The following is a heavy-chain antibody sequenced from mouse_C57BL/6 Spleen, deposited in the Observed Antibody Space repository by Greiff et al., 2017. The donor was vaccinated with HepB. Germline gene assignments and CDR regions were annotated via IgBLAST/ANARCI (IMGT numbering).Heavy chain of an antibody. CDR2: IHPNSGST. Sequence: QVQLQQPGAELVKPGASVKLSCKASGYTFTSYWMHWVKQRPGQGLEWIGMIHPNSGSTNYNEKFKSKATLTVDKSSSTAYMQLSSLTSEDSAVYYCARYPSYFGAMDYWGQGTSVTVSS. V-gene: IGHV1-64*01. D-gene: IGHD2-10*01. CDR3: ARYPSYFGAMDY. CDR1: GYTFTSYW. J-gene: IGHJ4*01.